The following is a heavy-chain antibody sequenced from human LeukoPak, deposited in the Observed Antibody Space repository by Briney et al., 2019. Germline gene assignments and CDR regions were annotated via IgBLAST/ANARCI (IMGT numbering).Heavy chain of an antibody. J-gene: IGHJ4*02. CDR3: AKALSGSTPKPFDY. CDR2: FWYDWNDQ. CDR1: GFNFSMYG. Sequence: GGSLRLSCVACGFNFSMYGMHLVREAPGKGPGWVAFFWYDWNDQYYAESVKGRFTTSRDNSKNPLYLLMNSLRAEDTAVYYCAKALSGSTPKPFDYWGQGTLVTVSS. D-gene: IGHD1-26*01. V-gene: IGHV3-30*02.